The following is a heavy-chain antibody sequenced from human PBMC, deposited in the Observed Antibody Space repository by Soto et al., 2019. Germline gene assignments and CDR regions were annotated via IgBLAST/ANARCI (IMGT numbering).Heavy chain of an antibody. CDR3: AKDASVKTTTAMVCDY. J-gene: IGHJ4*02. Sequence: GGSLRLSCAASGFTFSSYAMSRVRQAPGKGLEWVSAISGSGGSTYYADSVKGRFTISRDNSKNTLYLQMNSLRAEDTAVYHCAKDASVKTTTAMVCDYWGQGTLVTVSS. CDR1: GFTFSSYA. V-gene: IGHV3-23*01. D-gene: IGHD5-18*01. CDR2: ISGSGGST.